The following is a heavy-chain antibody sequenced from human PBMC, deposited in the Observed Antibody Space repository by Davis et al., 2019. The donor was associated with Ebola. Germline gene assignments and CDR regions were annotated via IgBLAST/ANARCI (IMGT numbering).Heavy chain of an antibody. CDR3: ARDRGNWNDVFFDY. CDR1: GFTFSSYS. CDR2: ISSSSSYI. D-gene: IGHD1-1*01. J-gene: IGHJ4*02. V-gene: IGHV3-21*01. Sequence: GESLKLSCAASGFTFSSYSMNWVRQAPGKGLEWVSSISSSSSYIYYADSVKGRFTISRDNAKNSLYLQMNSLRAEDTAVYYCARDRGNWNDVFFDYWGQGTLVTVSS.